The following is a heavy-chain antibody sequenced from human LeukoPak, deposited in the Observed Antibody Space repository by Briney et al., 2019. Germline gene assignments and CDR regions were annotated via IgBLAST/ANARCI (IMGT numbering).Heavy chain of an antibody. CDR3: ARDPVYYYDSSGTFFDY. V-gene: IGHV3-21*01. J-gene: IGHJ4*02. CDR1: GFTFSSYN. D-gene: IGHD3-22*01. CDR2: ISSSSDYI. Sequence: KSGGSLRLSCAASGFTFSSYNMSWVRQAPGKGLEWVSFISSSSDYIYYADSVKGRFTISRDKAKNSLYLQMNSLRAEDTAVYYCARDPVYYYDSSGTFFDYWGQGTLVTVSS.